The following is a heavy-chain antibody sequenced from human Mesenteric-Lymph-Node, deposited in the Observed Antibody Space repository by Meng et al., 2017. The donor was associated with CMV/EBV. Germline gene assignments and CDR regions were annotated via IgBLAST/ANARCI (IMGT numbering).Heavy chain of an antibody. D-gene: IGHD6-19*01. CDR3: ARMHQWLVREAENWYFDL. CDR2: IKGDGSDE. CDR1: GFTLSHFW. V-gene: IGHV3-7*01. J-gene: IGHJ2*01. Sequence: GGSLRLSCAASGFTLSHFWMTWVRQSPGKGLEWVANIKGDGSDEHYLDSVRGRFTISRDNAKNSVFLQMNSLRTEDTAIYYCARMHQWLVREAENWYFDLWGRGTLVTVSS.